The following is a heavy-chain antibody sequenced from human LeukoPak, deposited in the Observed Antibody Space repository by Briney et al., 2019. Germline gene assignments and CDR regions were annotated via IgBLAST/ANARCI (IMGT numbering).Heavy chain of an antibody. D-gene: IGHD5-18*01. Sequence: GGSLRLSCAASGFAFSTYFMHWVSQAPGKGMVWVSRINGDGISTTYADSVMGRFTISRDNAKNSLYLQMNSLRAEDTAVYYCATDSGSSYGSSNYWGQGTLVTVSS. CDR2: INGDGIST. CDR3: ATDSGSSYGSSNY. J-gene: IGHJ4*02. CDR1: GFAFSTYF. V-gene: IGHV3-74*01.